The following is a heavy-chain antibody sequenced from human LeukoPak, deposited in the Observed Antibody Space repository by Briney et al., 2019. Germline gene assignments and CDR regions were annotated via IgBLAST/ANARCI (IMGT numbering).Heavy chain of an antibody. CDR2: ISSSGSTI. V-gene: IGHV3-11*01. CDR1: GFTFSDYY. Sequence: GGSLRLSCAASGFTFSDYYMRWIRQAPGKGLEWVSYISSSGSTIYYAHSVKGRFTRSRDKAKNSVYLQTNSLRAAGTAVYYSAGEQWQAIDAWGKGTLVTVSS. CDR3: AGEQWQAIDA. J-gene: IGHJ5*01. D-gene: IGHD6-19*01.